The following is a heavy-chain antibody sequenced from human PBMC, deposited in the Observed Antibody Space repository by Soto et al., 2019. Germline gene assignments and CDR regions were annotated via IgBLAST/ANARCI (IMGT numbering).Heavy chain of an antibody. V-gene: IGHV3-30-3*01. CDR3: AKGDPNDYYYHYGMDV. CDR1: GFTFSSYA. J-gene: IGHJ6*02. Sequence: GGSLRLSCAASGFTFSSYAMHWVRQAPGKGLEWVAVISYDGSNKYYADSVKGRFTISRDNSKNTLYLQMNSLRAEDTAVYYCAKGDPNDYYYHYGMDVWGQGTTVTVSS. CDR2: ISYDGSNK. D-gene: IGHD2-21*02.